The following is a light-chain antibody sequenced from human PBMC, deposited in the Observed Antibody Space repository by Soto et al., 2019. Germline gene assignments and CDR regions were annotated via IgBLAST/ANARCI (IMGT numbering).Light chain of an antibody. CDR1: SGHSSYA. CDR3: QTWGTGIQV. J-gene: IGLJ2*01. V-gene: IGLV4-69*01. CDR2: LSSDGSH. Sequence: QLVLTQSPSASASLRASVKLTCTLSSGHSSYAIAWHQQQPEKGPRYLMKLSSDGSHSKGDGIPDRFSGSSSGAERYLTISSLQSEDEADYYCQTWGTGIQVFGGGTKLTVL.